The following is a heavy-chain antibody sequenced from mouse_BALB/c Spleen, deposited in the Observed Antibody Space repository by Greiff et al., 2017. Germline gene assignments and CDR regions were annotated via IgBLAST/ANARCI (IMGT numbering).Heavy chain of an antibody. CDR3: ASSGDYDGYYFDY. Sequence: VQLKQSGPGLVKPSQSLSLTCSVTGYSITSGYYWNWIRQFPGNLLEWMGYISYDGSNNYNPSLKNRISITRDTSKNQFFLKLNSVTTEDTATYYCASSGDYDGYYFDYWGQGTTLTVSS. CDR2: ISYDGSN. V-gene: IGHV3-6*02. D-gene: IGHD2-4*01. CDR1: GYSITSGYY. J-gene: IGHJ2*01.